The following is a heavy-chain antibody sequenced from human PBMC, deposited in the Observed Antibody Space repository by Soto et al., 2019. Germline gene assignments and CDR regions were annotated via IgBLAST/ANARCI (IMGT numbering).Heavy chain of an antibody. CDR3: ATASASYGYYYYYYYGMDV. J-gene: IGHJ6*02. D-gene: IGHD5-18*01. Sequence: SETLSLTCTVSVDFITNSLYYWVWIRQPPGKGLEWIGSFYYSGNTHYSPSLKSRVTLSVDTSKNQLSLMLKSVTAADSGVYYCATASASYGYYYYYYYGMDVWGQGTTVTVSS. V-gene: IGHV4-39*01. CDR1: VDFITNSLYY. CDR2: FYYSGNT.